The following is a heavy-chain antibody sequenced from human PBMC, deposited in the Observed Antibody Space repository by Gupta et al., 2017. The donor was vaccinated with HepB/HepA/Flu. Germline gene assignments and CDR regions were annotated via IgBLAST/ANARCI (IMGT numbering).Heavy chain of an antibody. V-gene: IGHV1-69*04. CDR1: GGTFSSYA. D-gene: IGHD6-6*01. J-gene: IGHJ6*02. CDR3: ARDPRYSSSSLQVGFNGMDV. Sequence: QVQLVQSGAEVKKPGSSVKVSCKASGGTFSSYAISWVRQAPGQGLEWMGRIIPILGIANYAQKFQGRVTITADKSTSTAYMELSSLRSEDTAVYYCARDPRYSSSSLQVGFNGMDVWGQGTTVTVSS. CDR2: IIPILGIA.